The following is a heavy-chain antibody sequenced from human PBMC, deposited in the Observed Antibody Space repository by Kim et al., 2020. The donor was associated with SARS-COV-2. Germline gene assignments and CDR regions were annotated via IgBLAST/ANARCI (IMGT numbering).Heavy chain of an antibody. CDR2: ISGSGGST. V-gene: IGHV3-23*01. D-gene: IGHD3-3*01. Sequence: GGSLRLSCAASGFTFSSYAMSWVRQAPGEGLEWVSAISGSGGSTYYADSVKGRFTISRDNSKNTLYLQMNSLRAEDTAVYYCATKRYYDFWSGYYFNDYYGMDVWGQGTTVTVSS. J-gene: IGHJ6*02. CDR3: ATKRYYDFWSGYYFNDYYGMDV. CDR1: GFTFSSYA.